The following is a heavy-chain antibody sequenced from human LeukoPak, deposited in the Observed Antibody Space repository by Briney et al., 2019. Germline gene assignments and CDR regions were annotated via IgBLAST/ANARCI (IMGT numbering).Heavy chain of an antibody. J-gene: IGHJ4*02. CDR2: INPDSGGT. V-gene: IGHV1-2*02. D-gene: IGHD5-12*01. Sequence: ASGKVSCKASGYPFTGYYLHWVRQAPGQGLEWMGWINPDSGGTDYEQKFQGRVTMTRDTSISTAYMELSRLRSDDTAVYYCARTSGYDFGTDFDYWGQGTLVTVSS. CDR3: ARTSGYDFGTDFDY. CDR1: GYPFTGYY.